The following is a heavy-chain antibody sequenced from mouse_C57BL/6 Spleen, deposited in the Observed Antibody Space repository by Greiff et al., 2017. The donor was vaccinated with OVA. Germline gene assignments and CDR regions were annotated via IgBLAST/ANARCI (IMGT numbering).Heavy chain of an antibody. D-gene: IGHD2-2*01. CDR2: IDPETGGT. Sequence: VKLVESGAELVRPGASVTLSCKASGYTFTDYEMHWVTQTPVHGLEWIGAIDPETGGTAYNQKFKGKAILTADKSSSTAYMELRSLTSEDSAVYYCTRGYDVYYFDYWGQGTTLTVSS. CDR1: GYTFTDYE. V-gene: IGHV1-15*01. J-gene: IGHJ2*01. CDR3: TRGYDVYYFDY.